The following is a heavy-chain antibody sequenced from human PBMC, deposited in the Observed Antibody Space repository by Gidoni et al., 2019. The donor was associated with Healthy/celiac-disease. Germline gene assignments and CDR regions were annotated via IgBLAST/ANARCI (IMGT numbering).Heavy chain of an antibody. J-gene: IGHJ6*02. CDR3: TTDPIYCSSTSCYKGIYYYYGMDV. V-gene: IGHV3-15*01. D-gene: IGHD2-2*02. CDR1: GFTFSNAW. Sequence: EVQLVESGGGLVKPGGSLRRSCAASGFTFSNAWMSWVRQAPGKGLEWVGRIKSKTDGGTTDYAAPVKGRFTISRDDSKNTLYLQMNSLKTEDTAVYYCTTDPIYCSSTSCYKGIYYYYGMDVWGQGTTVTVSS. CDR2: IKSKTDGGTT.